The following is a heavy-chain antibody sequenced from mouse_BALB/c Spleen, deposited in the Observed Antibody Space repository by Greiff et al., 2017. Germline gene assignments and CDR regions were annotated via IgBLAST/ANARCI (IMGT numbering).Heavy chain of an antibody. CDR3: ARRLRAMDY. CDR2: ISYSGST. D-gene: IGHD3-2*02. J-gene: IGHJ4*01. V-gene: IGHV3-2*02. CDR1: GYSITSDYA. Sequence: EVKVEESGPGLVKPSQSLSLTCTVTGYSITSDYAWNWIRQFPGNKLEWMGYISYSGSTSYNPSLKSRISITRDTSKNQFFLQLNSVTTEDTATYYCARRLRAMDYWGQGTSVTVSS.